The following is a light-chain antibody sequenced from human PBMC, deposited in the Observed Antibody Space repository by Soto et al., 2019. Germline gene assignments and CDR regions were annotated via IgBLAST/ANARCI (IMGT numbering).Light chain of an antibody. Sequence: QSVLTQSPSASGTPGQRVTISCSASTSNFVSNSVSWYQHVPGTAPKLLISRNHQRPSGVPDRFSGSKSATSASLAISGLQSEDEADYYCAAWDDSLNGVLFGGGTQLTVL. CDR1: TSNFVSNS. CDR3: AAWDDSLNGVL. CDR2: RNH. J-gene: IGLJ2*01. V-gene: IGLV1-44*01.